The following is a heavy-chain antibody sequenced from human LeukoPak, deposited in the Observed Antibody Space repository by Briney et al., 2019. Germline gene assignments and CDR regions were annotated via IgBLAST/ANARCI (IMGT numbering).Heavy chain of an antibody. CDR1: GYNFSPYW. CDR3: TRENYVPDS. J-gene: IGHJ4*02. D-gene: IGHD3-10*02. V-gene: IGHV3-7*03. Sequence: GGSLRLSCVASGYNFSPYWMSWVRQTPGKGLEWVASISNGGYATYYVDSVRGRFTISRDDAKNSLFLQMNGLGADDTAVYHCTRENYVPDSWGQGTLVTVSS. CDR2: ISNGGYAT.